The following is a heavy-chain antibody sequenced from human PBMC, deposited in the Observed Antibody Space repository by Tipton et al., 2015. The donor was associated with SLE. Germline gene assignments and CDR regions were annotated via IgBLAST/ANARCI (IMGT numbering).Heavy chain of an antibody. CDR1: GFTFSSYG. V-gene: IGHV3-30*02. Sequence: SLRLSCAASGFTFSSYGMHWVRQAPGKGLEWVAFIRYDGSNKYYADSVKGRFTISRDNSKNTLYLQMNSLRAEDTAVYYCAKDGEQWLAYAFDIWGQGTMVTVSS. CDR3: AKDGEQWLAYAFDI. CDR2: IRYDGSNK. D-gene: IGHD6-19*01. J-gene: IGHJ3*02.